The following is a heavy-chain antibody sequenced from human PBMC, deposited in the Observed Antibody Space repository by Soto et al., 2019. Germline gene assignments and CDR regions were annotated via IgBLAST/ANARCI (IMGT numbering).Heavy chain of an antibody. CDR2: IYWDGDK. CDR1: GFSLDSTAVG. CDR3: AHFLLGVTIGRGVALDY. V-gene: IGHV2-5*02. J-gene: IGHJ4*02. Sequence: QITLNESGPTLVKPMQTLTLTCTFSGFSLDSTAVGVGWLRQPPAKALECLALIYWDGDKRYNPSLTNRGTITEETSKDQVVLTLSDMAPGDTGTYFCAHFLLGVTIGRGVALDYWGKGDLVSVPS. D-gene: IGHD3-10*01.